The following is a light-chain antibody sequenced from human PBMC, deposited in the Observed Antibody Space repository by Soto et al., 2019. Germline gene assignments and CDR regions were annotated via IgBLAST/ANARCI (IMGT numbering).Light chain of an antibody. Sequence: EIVLTQSPGTLSLSPVERARLSCRASQSVSSNYLAWYQQKPGQAPRLLVYGASIRATGIPDRFSGSGSGTDLTLTISRVEPEDFAVYYCQHYGSSPFSCGPGTKGDIK. CDR2: GAS. J-gene: IGKJ3*01. CDR3: QHYGSSPFS. CDR1: QSVSSNY. V-gene: IGKV3-20*01.